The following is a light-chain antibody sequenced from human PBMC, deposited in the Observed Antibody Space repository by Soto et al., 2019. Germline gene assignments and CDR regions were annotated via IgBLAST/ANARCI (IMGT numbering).Light chain of an antibody. J-gene: IGKJ1*01. CDR2: GSF. CDR1: HSITSD. CDR3: PPYNKWWR. Sequence: EIVMTQSPATLSVSPGESATLSCRASHSITSDLAWYQHRPGQGPRLLIYGSFRRAPGIPARFSGSGSGTEFTPPIGSLQSEDFPVYYCPPYNKWWRLGQGTRVDIK. V-gene: IGKV3-15*01.